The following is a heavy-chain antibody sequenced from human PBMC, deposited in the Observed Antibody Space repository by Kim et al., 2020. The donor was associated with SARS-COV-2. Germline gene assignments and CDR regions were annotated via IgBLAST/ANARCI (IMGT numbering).Heavy chain of an antibody. CDR2: IYSGGSST. J-gene: IGHJ4*02. CDR1: GFTFSSYA. CDR3: AKSGAGGSNYAWSAHYFDY. V-gene: IGHV3-23*03. Sequence: GGSLRLSCAASGFTFSSYAMSWVRQAPGKGLEWVSVIYSGGSSTYYADSVKGRFTISRDNSKNTLYLQMNSLRAEDTAVYYCAKSGAGGSNYAWSAHYFDYWGQGTLVTVSS. D-gene: IGHD4-4*01.